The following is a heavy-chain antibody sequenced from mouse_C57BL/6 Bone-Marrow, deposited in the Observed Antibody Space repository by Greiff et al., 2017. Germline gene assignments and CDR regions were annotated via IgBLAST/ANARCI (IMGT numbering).Heavy chain of an antibody. CDR1: GYTFTSYG. CDR3: ARRLYYGSSYWYCDV. J-gene: IGHJ1*03. CDR2: IYPRSGNT. D-gene: IGHD1-1*01. V-gene: IGHV1-81*01. Sequence: VQLQQSGAELARPGASVKLSCKASGYTFTSYGISWVKQRTGQGLEWIGEIYPRSGNTYYNEKFKGKATLTADKSSSTAYMELRSLTSEDSAVYFCARRLYYGSSYWYCDVWGTGTTVTVSS.